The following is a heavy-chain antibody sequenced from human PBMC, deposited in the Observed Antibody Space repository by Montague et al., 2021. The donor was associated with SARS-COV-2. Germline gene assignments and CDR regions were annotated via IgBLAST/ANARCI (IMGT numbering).Heavy chain of an antibody. Sequence: SETLSLTCTVSGGSVSSGTYYWGWIRQPPGKGLEWIGSIYYSGKSDYNPSLKSRATIFVDTSKNRFSLKLSSVTAADTAVYYCVRDGYTHVDYWGQGTLVTVSS. D-gene: IGHD5-24*01. J-gene: IGHJ4*02. CDR1: GGSVSSGTYY. CDR2: IYYSGKS. V-gene: IGHV4-39*02. CDR3: VRDGYTHVDY.